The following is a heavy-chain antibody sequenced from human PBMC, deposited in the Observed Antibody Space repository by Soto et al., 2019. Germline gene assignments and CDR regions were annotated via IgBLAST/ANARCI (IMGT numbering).Heavy chain of an antibody. CDR1: GVSMRNSY. J-gene: IGHJ5*02. Sequence: QVQLEESGPGLVKPSETLSLICSVSGVSMRNSYWTWIRQSAGKGLAWIGRISTSGNTNYNPSLNSRLTMSVDTSKKQVALKLTSVTAADTAGYYCARGGGVPALGDPWGQGALVTVSS. D-gene: IGHD3-16*01. CDR2: ISTSGNT. CDR3: ARGGGVPALGDP. V-gene: IGHV4-4*07.